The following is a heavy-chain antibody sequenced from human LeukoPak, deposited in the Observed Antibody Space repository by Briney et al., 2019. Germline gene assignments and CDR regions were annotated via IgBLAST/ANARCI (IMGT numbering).Heavy chain of an antibody. D-gene: IGHD3-10*01. V-gene: IGHV3-23*01. CDR1: GFTFNSYA. CDR2: ISASGGAT. J-gene: IGHJ3*02. Sequence: PGGSLRLSCEASGFTFNSYAMNWVRQAPGKGLEWVSTISASGGATYYTDSVKGRFTISRDNSKNRLYLQMNSLRAGDTAVYYCAGVNRSGSYYNVLWGAFDIWGQGTMVTVSS. CDR3: AGVNRSGSYYNVLWGAFDI.